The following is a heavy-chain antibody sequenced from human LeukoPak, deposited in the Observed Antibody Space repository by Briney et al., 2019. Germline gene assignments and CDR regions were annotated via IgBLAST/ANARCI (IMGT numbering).Heavy chain of an antibody. V-gene: IGHV1-69*13. CDR1: GGTFSSYA. J-gene: IGHJ5*02. D-gene: IGHD6-13*01. CDR3: ASCIAAAYNWFDP. Sequence: SVKVSCKASGGTFSSYAISWVRQAPGQGLEWMGEIIPIFGTANYAQKFNGRVTITADESTSTAYMELSSLRCEDTAVYSCASCIAAAYNWFDPWGQGTLVTVSS. CDR2: IIPIFGTA.